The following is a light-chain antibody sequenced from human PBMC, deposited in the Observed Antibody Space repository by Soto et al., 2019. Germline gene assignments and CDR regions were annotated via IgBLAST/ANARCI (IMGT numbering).Light chain of an antibody. Sequence: EIVLTQSPATLSLSPGERATLSCRASRSVSSYLAWYQQKPGQAPRLLIYDASNRAAGIPARFSGSGSETDFTLAISNPEPEDFAVYYCQQRYAWPPITFGQGTRLEIK. J-gene: IGKJ5*01. CDR3: QQRYAWPPIT. CDR2: DAS. CDR1: RSVSSY. V-gene: IGKV3-11*01.